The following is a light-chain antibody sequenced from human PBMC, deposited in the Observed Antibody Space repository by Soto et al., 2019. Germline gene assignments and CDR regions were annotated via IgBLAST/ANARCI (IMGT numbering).Light chain of an antibody. V-gene: IGKV1-12*01. Sequence: DIQMTQSPSSVSASVGDRVFITCRASQNINNNLAWYQQTPGRAPKLLIYAASNLHDGVPSRFSGSASGTDFTLNIIGLQPEDFGTYYCQQADSLSITFGQGTRLE. CDR1: QNINNN. J-gene: IGKJ5*01. CDR2: AAS. CDR3: QQADSLSIT.